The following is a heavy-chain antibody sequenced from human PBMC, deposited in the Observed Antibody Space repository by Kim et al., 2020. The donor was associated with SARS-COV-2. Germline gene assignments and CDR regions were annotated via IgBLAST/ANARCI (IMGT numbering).Heavy chain of an antibody. D-gene: IGHD3-10*01. CDR1: GFTFSSYA. CDR2: ISYDGSNK. Sequence: GGSLRLSCAASGFTFSSYAMHWVRQAPGKGLEWVAVISYDGSNKYYADSVKGRFTISRDNSKNTLYLQMNSLRAEDTAVYYCARDSAPYYYGSGSSSDY. CDR3: ARDSAPYYYGSGSSSDY. J-gene: IGHJ4*01. V-gene: IGHV3-30*04.